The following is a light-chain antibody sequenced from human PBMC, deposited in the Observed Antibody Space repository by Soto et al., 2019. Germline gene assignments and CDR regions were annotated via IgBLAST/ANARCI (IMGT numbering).Light chain of an antibody. Sequence: VVLTQSPATLSLSPGERATLSCRASQTVYNYFAWYQQKPGQAPRLLIYDVSNRATGIPARFSGSGYGTDFTLTISSLEPEDFAVYYCQQRRDWPLTFGQGTKVDIK. J-gene: IGKJ1*01. CDR2: DVS. CDR3: QQRRDWPLT. CDR1: QTVYNY. V-gene: IGKV3-11*01.